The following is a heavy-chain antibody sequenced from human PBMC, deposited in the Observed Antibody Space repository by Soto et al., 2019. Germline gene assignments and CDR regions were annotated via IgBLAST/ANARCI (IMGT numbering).Heavy chain of an antibody. D-gene: IGHD5-18*01. V-gene: IGHV4-4*07. CDR3: ARDEGGYSYGISFDY. J-gene: IGHJ4*02. CDR1: VGSISSYY. CDR2: IYSSGST. Sequence: PSETLSLTCTVSVGSISSYYWNWIRQPAGKGLEWIGRIYSSGSTIYNPSFNSRVTMSVDTSKNQFSLKLSSVTAADTAVYYCARDEGGYSYGISFDYWGRGTLVTVSS.